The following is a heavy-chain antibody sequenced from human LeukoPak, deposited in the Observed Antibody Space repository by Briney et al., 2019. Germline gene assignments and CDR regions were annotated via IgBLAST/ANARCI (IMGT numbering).Heavy chain of an antibody. V-gene: IGHV3-30*18. D-gene: IGHD6-13*01. Sequence: GGSLRLSCEASGFKFSSYGMHWVRQAPGKGLEWVAVLQADGSHKQFADAVKDRFAISRDNSKETLYLQMNGLRSEDTAIYYCAKGGVSDRGSWYGDYFDYWGQGTLVTVSS. CDR3: AKGGVSDRGSWYGDYFDY. J-gene: IGHJ4*02. CDR2: LQADGSHK. CDR1: GFKFSSYG.